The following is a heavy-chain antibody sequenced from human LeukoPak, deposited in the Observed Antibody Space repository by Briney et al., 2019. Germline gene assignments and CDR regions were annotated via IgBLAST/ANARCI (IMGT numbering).Heavy chain of an antibody. CDR3: ARVPVWEGYYYYMDV. CDR1: GYTFTGDF. D-gene: IGHD1-26*01. J-gene: IGHJ6*03. V-gene: IGHV1-2*02. CDR2: INPNSGGT. Sequence: GASVKVSCKASGYTFTGDFIHWVRQAPGQGLEWMGWINPNSGGTNYAQKFQGRATMTRDTSISTAYMELSRLRSDDTAVYYCARVPVWEGYYYYMDVWGKGTTVTVSS.